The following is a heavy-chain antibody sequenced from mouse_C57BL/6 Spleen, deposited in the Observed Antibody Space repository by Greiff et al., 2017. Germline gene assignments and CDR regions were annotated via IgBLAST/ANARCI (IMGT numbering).Heavy chain of an antibody. CDR3: ARESFLAY. CDR2: ISDGGSYT. V-gene: IGHV5-4*01. CDR1: GFTFSSYA. Sequence: EVMLVESGGGLVKPGGSLKLSCAASGFTFSSYAMSWVRQTPEKRLEWVATISDGGSYTYYPDNVKGRFTISRDNAKNNLYLQMSHLKSEDTAMYYCARESFLAYWGQGTLVTVSA. J-gene: IGHJ3*01.